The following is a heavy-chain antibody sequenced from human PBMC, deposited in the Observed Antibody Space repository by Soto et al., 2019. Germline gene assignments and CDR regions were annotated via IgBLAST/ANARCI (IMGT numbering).Heavy chain of an antibody. CDR3: ARHVRRSGSHSTQIDF. J-gene: IGHJ4*02. CDR1: GGSISSSSYY. CDR2: IYYSGST. Sequence: PSETLSLTCTVSGGSISSSSYYWGWIRQPPGKGLEWIGSIYYSGSTYYNPSLKSRVTISVDTSKNQFSLKLSSVTAADTAVYYCARHVRRSGSHSTQIDFWGPGTLVTVFS. D-gene: IGHD3-10*01. V-gene: IGHV4-39*01.